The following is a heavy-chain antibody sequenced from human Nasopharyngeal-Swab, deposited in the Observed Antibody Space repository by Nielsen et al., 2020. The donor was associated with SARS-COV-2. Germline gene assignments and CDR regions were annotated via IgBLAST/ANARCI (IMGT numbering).Heavy chain of an antibody. D-gene: IGHD1/OR15-1a*01. CDR1: GFTFTSSA. CDR2: IVVGSGYT. J-gene: IGHJ2*01. CDR3: AADLQTTMAHWYFDL. V-gene: IGHV1-58*01. Sequence: SVKVSCKASGFTFTSSAVQWVRQARGQRLEWIGRIVVGSGYTNYAQKFQERVTITRDMSTSTAYMEVSSLRSEDTAVYFCAADLQTTMAHWYFDLWGRGTLVTVSS.